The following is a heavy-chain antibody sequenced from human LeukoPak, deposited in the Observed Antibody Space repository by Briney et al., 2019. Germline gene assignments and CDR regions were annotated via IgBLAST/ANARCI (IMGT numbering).Heavy chain of an antibody. D-gene: IGHD3-10*01. CDR1: GFTFTNAW. CDR3: TTGELN. Sequence: PGGSLRLSCAASGFTFTNAWMTWVRQAPGKGLEWVGRIKGKTDGGTIDYVAPVKGRFTISRDDSKNTLYPHMNSLKTEDTAVYYCTTGELNWGQGTLVTVSS. J-gene: IGHJ4*02. V-gene: IGHV3-15*01. CDR2: IKGKTDGGTI.